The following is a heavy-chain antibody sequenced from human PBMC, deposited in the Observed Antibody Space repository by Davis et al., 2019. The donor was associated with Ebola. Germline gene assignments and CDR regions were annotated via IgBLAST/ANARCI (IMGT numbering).Heavy chain of an antibody. Sequence: SGPTLVKPTQTLTLTCTFSGFSLSTSGMCVSWIRQPPGKALEWLARIDWDDDKYYSTSLKTRLPISKDTSKNQVVLTMTNMDPVDTATYYCARIRSGSSSWDPSYGMDVWGQGTTVTVSS. CDR2: IDWDDDK. CDR1: GFSLSTSGMC. CDR3: ARIRSGSSSWDPSYGMDV. J-gene: IGHJ6*02. D-gene: IGHD6-13*01. V-gene: IGHV2-70*11.